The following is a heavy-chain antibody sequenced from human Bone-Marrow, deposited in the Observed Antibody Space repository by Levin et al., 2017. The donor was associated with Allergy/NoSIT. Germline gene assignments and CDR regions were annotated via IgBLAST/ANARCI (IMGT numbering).Heavy chain of an antibody. D-gene: IGHD3-10*01. V-gene: IGHV3-33*01. CDR1: GFTFSDYG. J-gene: IGHJ4*02. Sequence: QTGGSLRLSCAASGFTFSDYGMHWVRQAPGKGLEWVALIWYDGNNKFYPDSVKGRFTISRDNSKNTLYLQMNSLRAEDTAVYYCARVPFGDFNRGPDNWGQGTLVTVSS. CDR2: IWYDGNNK. CDR3: ARVPFGDFNRGPDN.